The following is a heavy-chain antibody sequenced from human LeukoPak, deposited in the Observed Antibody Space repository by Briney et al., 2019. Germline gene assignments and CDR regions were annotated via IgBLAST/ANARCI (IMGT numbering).Heavy chain of an antibody. CDR3: AREDVVLVDAVRYYYYGMDV. V-gene: IGHV1-46*01. CDR1: GYNFISYY. D-gene: IGHD2-8*01. Sequence: GASVKVSCKASGYNFISYYMHWVRQALGQGLEWMGIINHSGGSTSYAQKFQDRVTMTRDTSTSTVYMELSGLKSEDTAVYYCAREDVVLVDAVRYYYYGMDVWGQGTTVTVSS. J-gene: IGHJ6*02. CDR2: INHSGGST.